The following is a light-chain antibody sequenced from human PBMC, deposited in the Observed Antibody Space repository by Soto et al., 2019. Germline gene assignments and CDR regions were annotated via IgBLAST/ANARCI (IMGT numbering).Light chain of an antibody. V-gene: IGLV2-14*01. Sequence: QSALTQPASVSGSPGQSITISCTGTSSDVGGYNYVSWYQQHPGKAPKLMIYAVSNRPSGVSNRFSGSKSGNTASLTISGLQAEDEVDYYCSSYTSTSTLVLFGGGTKLTVL. J-gene: IGLJ2*01. CDR2: AVS. CDR3: SSYTSTSTLVL. CDR1: SSDVGGYNY.